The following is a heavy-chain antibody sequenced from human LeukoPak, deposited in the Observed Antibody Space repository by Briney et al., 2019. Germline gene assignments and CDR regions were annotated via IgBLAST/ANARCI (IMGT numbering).Heavy chain of an antibody. V-gene: IGHV3-73*01. J-gene: IGHJ3*02. CDR3: AKGMWQLLDHDAFDI. CDR2: IKTKANSYAT. Sequence: GGSLKLSCAASGFSFSGSAMHWVRQASGRGLEWVGHIKTKANSYATVYAASVKGRFTISRDNAENSLYLQMHSLRAEDTAVYYCAKGMWQLLDHDAFDIWGQGTTVTVSS. CDR1: GFSFSGSA. D-gene: IGHD1-26*01.